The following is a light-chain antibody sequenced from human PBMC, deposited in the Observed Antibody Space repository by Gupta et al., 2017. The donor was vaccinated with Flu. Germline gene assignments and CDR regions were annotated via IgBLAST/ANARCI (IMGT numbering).Light chain of an antibody. Sequence: SHLSCWASQSVNNNYLAWYQQNPGQAPRLLIYGASSRDTGIPDRFSGSGSGTDFTLTISRLEPEDFAVYYCQQYGSSPPLTFGQGTKVEIK. V-gene: IGKV3-20*01. CDR1: QSVNNNY. CDR3: QQYGSSPPLT. J-gene: IGKJ1*01. CDR2: GAS.